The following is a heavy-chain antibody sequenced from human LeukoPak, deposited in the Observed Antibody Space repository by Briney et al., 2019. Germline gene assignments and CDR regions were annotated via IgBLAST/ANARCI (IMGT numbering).Heavy chain of an antibody. J-gene: IGHJ1*01. CDR3: AKDIAAVAGTTSNFQH. CDR2: ISWDGDST. D-gene: IGHD6-19*01. CDR1: GFTFDDYA. V-gene: IGHV3-43D*03. Sequence: GGSLRLSCAASGFTFDDYAMHWVRQAPGKGLEWVSLISWDGDSTYYADSVKGRFTISRDNSKNSLYLQMNSLRAEDTALYYCAKDIAAVAGTTSNFQHWGQGTLVTVSS.